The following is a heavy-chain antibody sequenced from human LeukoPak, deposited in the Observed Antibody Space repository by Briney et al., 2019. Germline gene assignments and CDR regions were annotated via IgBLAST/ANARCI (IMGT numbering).Heavy chain of an antibody. CDR3: AKDTDLAVAGQSFDY. CDR1: GFTFSSYA. J-gene: IGHJ4*02. Sequence: GGSLRLSCAASGFTFSSYAMSWVRQAPGKGLEWVSAISGSGGSTYYADSVKGRFTISRDNSKNTLYLQMNSLRAEDTAVYHCAKDTDLAVAGQSFDYWGQGTLVTVSS. CDR2: ISGSGGST. D-gene: IGHD6-19*01. V-gene: IGHV3-23*01.